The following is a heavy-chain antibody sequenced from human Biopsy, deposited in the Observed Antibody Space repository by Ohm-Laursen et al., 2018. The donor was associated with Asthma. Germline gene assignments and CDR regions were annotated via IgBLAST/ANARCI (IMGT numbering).Heavy chain of an antibody. CDR3: TTDGEAVANYGDFDY. V-gene: IGHV3-11*01. D-gene: IGHD6-19*01. J-gene: IGHJ4*02. CDR2: ISSSGSTI. Sequence: SLRLSCAASGFTFSDYYMSWIRQAPGKGLEWVSYISSSGSTIYYADSVKGRFTISRDNAKNSLYLQMNSLKTEDTAVYYCTTDGEAVANYGDFDYWGQGTLVTVSS. CDR1: GFTFSDYY.